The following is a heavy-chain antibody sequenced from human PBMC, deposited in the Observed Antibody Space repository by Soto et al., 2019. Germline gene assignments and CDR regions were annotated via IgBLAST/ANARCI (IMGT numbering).Heavy chain of an antibody. J-gene: IGHJ4*02. CDR3: AKDLSIVVVPAAQAY. D-gene: IGHD2-2*01. V-gene: IGHV3-23*01. CDR1: GFTFSSYA. CDR2: ISGSGGST. Sequence: GGSLRLSCAASGFTFSSYAMILVRQAPGKGLEWVSAISGSGGSTYYADSVKGRFTISRDNSKNTLYLQMNSLRAEDTAVYYCAKDLSIVVVPAAQAYWGQGTLVTVSS.